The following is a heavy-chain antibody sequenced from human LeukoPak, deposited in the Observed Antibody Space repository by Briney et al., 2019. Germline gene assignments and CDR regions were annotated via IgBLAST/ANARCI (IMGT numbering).Heavy chain of an antibody. V-gene: IGHV6-1*01. CDR3: ARLGSGSNY. Sequence: SQTLSPTCAISGDSVSSNSAAWIWIRQSPSRGLEWLGRTYYRSKWYTEYAVSVKSRITINPDTSKNQFSLQLSSVNPEDTAVYYCARLGSGSNYWGQGTLVTVSS. CDR2: TYYRSKWYT. D-gene: IGHD3-10*01. CDR1: GDSVSSNSAA. J-gene: IGHJ4*02.